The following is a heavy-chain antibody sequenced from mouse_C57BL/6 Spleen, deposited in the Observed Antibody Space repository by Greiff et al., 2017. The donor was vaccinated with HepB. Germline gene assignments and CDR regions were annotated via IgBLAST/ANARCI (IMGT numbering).Heavy chain of an antibody. Sequence: VQLQQSGAELVKPGASVKISCKASGYAFSSYWMNWVKQRPGKGLEWIGQIYPGDGDTNYNGKFKGKATLTADKSSSTAYMQLSSLTSEDSAVYFCARKGYGSSYDWYFDVWGTVTTVTVSS. CDR2: IYPGDGDT. CDR1: GYAFSSYW. V-gene: IGHV1-80*01. CDR3: ARKGYGSSYDWYFDV. D-gene: IGHD1-1*01. J-gene: IGHJ1*03.